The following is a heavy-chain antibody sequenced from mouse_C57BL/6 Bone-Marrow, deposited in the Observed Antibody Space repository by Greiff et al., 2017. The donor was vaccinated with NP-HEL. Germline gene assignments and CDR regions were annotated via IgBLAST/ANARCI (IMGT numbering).Heavy chain of an antibody. CDR2: IYPSNGGT. Sequence: VQLQQPGAELVKPGASVKMSCKASGYTFTSYWITWVKQRPGQGLEWIGNIYPSNGGTNYNEKFKSKATLTVDKSSSTAYMQRSSLTSEDTAVYYCARWRDWDPFAYWGQGTLVTVSA. D-gene: IGHD4-1*01. V-gene: IGHV1-55*01. CDR1: GYTFTSYW. J-gene: IGHJ3*01. CDR3: ARWRDWDPFAY.